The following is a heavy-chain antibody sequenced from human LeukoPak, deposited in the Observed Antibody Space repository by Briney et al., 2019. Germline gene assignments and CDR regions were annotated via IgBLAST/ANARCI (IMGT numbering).Heavy chain of an antibody. CDR2: ISGSGGST. J-gene: IGHJ5*02. CDR1: GFTFSSYA. Sequence: GGSLRLSCAASGFTFSSYAMSWVRQAPGKGLEWVSAISGSGGSTYYADSVKGRFTISRDNPKNTLYLQMHSLRAEDTAVYYCAKASGIAVADWFDPWGQGTLVTVSS. CDR3: AKASGIAVADWFDP. V-gene: IGHV3-23*01. D-gene: IGHD6-19*01.